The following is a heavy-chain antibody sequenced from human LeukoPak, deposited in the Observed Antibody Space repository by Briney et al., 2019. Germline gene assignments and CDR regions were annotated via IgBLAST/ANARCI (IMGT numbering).Heavy chain of an antibody. CDR3: ARGRSGYYTDY. J-gene: IGHJ4*02. Sequence: SVKVSCKASGGTSSSYAISWVRQAPGQGLEWMGRIIPILGIANYAQKFQGRVTITADKSTSTAYMELSSLRSEDTAVYYCARGRSGYYTDYWGQGTLVTVSS. V-gene: IGHV1-69*04. D-gene: IGHD3-3*01. CDR2: IIPILGIA. CDR1: GGTSSSYA.